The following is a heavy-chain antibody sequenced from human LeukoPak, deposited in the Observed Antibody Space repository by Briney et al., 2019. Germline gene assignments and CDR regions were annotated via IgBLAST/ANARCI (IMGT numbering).Heavy chain of an antibody. CDR3: ARGYSGSYRVDY. J-gene: IGHJ4*02. D-gene: IGHD1-26*01. CDR2: INSDGSST. CDR1: GFTFSSYA. V-gene: IGHV3-74*01. Sequence: YPGRSLRLSCQTSGFTFSSYAMHWVRQAPGKGLVWVSRINSDGSSTSYADSVKGRFTISRDNAKNTLYLQMNSLRAEDTAVYYCARGYSGSYRVDYWGQGTLVTVSS.